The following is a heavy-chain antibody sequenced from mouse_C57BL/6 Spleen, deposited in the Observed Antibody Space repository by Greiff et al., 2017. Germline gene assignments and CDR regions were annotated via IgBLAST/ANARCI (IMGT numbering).Heavy chain of an antibody. V-gene: IGHV1-82*01. CDR1: GYAFSSSW. CDR3: ARDTTVVAHYAMDG. CDR2: IYPGDGDT. D-gene: IGHD1-1*01. Sequence: VQLQQSGPELVKPGASVKISCKASGYAFSSSWMNWVKQRPGKGLEWIGRIYPGDGDTNYNGKFKGKATLTADTSSSTAYMQLSSLTSEDAAVYFCARDTTVVAHYAMDGWGQGTAVT. J-gene: IGHJ4*01.